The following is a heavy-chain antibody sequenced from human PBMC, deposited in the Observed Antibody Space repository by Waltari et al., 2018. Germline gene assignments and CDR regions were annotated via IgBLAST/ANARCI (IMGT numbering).Heavy chain of an antibody. CDR3: ARDPPGRSTIGS. CDR1: GFTAGNNY. V-gene: IGHV3-53*01. CDR2: VCSGGST. D-gene: IGHD3-9*01. Sequence: AQLVESGGGLIPPGGSLRLPCAVPGFTAGNNYMMWVRQAPGEGLAWGSIVCSGGSTNDADSVRGRFTITRDNSKNTLFLEMNSLTAEYTAGYYCARDPPGRSTIGSWGQGTLVTVSS. J-gene: IGHJ5*02.